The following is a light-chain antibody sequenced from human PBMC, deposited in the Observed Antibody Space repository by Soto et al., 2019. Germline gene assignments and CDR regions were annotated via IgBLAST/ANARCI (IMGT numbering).Light chain of an antibody. CDR2: DDN. CDR3: QVWESGRGV. J-gene: IGLJ1*01. V-gene: IGLV3-21*02. CDR1: NIGGKS. Sequence: SYELTQPPSVSVAPGQTARITCGGNNIGGKSVHWYQQKPGQAPVLVVYDDNDRPSGIPERFSGSNSVNTATLTISRVAAGDEADYYCQVWESGRGVFGTGTKV.